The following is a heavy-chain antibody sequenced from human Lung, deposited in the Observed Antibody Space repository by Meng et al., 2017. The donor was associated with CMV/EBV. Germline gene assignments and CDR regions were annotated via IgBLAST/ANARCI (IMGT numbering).Heavy chain of an antibody. J-gene: IGHJ4*02. CDR1: RSSKG. Sequence: RSSKGWRWVSQDREKGLEWIGESYHSESTNYNPSLKSRVTISVDKSKNQFSMKLSSVTAADTAVYYCASEGEYYYDSSGYYGYFDYWGQGTLVTVSS. D-gene: IGHD3-22*01. CDR3: ASEGEYYYDSSGYYGYFDY. CDR2: SYHSEST. V-gene: IGHV4-4*02.